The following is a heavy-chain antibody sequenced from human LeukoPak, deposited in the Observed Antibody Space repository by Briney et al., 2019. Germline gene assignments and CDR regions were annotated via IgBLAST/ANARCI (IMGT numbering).Heavy chain of an antibody. J-gene: IGHJ4*02. V-gene: IGHV4-59*08. CDR2: ISYSGST. CDR1: GGSISSYY. CDR3: ARGANSGYDRGPFDY. Sequence: SETLSLTCTVSGGSISSYYWSWIRQPPGKGLEWIGYISYSGSTNYSPSLKSRVTISVDTSKNQFSLKLSSVTAADTAVYYCARGANSGYDRGPFDYWGQGTLVTVSS. D-gene: IGHD5-12*01.